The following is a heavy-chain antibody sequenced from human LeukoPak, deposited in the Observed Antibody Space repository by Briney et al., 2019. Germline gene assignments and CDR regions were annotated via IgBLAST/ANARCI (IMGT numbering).Heavy chain of an antibody. CDR1: GYSFTNYW. CDR2: IYPGDSDT. J-gene: IGHJ3*02. CDR3: ARPRIVGATRGAFDI. V-gene: IGHV5-51*01. D-gene: IGHD1-26*01. Sequence: GESLKISCKGSGYSFTNYWIGWVRQMPGKGLEWMGIIYPGDSDTRYSPSFQGQVTISADKSISTAYLQWSSLKASDTAMYYCARPRIVGATRGAFDIWGQGTMVTVSS.